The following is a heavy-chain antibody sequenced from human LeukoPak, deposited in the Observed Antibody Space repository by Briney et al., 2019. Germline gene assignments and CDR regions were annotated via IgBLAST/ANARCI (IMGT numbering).Heavy chain of an antibody. CDR3: ARESRYGFSSVEFVY. J-gene: IGHJ4*02. CDR1: GFTLSRYR. Sequence: GALRLSCADSGFTLSRYRMSSDCQAPGKGLEWVATIKQDGSQKYYVDSVKGRFTISRDNAKKSLYLQMNSLRAEDTAVYYWARESRYGFSSVEFVYWAQGTLVTVSS. D-gene: IGHD2/OR15-2a*01. V-gene: IGHV3-7*04. CDR2: IKQDGSQK.